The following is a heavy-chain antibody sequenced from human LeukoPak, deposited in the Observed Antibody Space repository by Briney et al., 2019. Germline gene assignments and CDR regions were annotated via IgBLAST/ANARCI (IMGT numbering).Heavy chain of an antibody. Sequence: GGSLRLSCAASGFTFSSYSMNWVRQAPGKGLEWVSYISSSSSTIYYADSVKGRFTISRDNAKNSLYLQMNSLRAEDTAVYYCASGEYCGSTSCLPGPAWGQGTLVTVSS. CDR3: ASGEYCGSTSCLPGPA. CDR2: ISSSSSTI. J-gene: IGHJ5*02. D-gene: IGHD2-2*01. V-gene: IGHV3-48*01. CDR1: GFTFSSYS.